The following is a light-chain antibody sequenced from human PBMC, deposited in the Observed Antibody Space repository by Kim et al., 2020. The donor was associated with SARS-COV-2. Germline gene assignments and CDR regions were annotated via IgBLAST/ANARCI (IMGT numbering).Light chain of an antibody. CDR3: NSRDNDGKVV. CDR2: GKN. Sequence: AVVQTVTITCQGDSLRSYDASWYHQKAGQAPVLVIYGKNDRPSGIPDRFSGSRSGNTASLTITGAQAEDAADYYCNSRDNDGKVVFGGGTKVTVL. J-gene: IGLJ3*02. CDR1: SLRSYD. V-gene: IGLV3-19*01.